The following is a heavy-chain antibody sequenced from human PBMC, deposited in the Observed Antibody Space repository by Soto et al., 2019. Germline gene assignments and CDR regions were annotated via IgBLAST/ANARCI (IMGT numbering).Heavy chain of an antibody. V-gene: IGHV3-11*01. CDR2: ISDSGSVT. CDR1: GFTFSNYY. D-gene: IGHD2-15*01. Sequence: QVQLVDSGGGLVKPGGSLRLSCAASGFTFSNYYMTWIRQAPGKGLEWISYISDSGSVTYYADSVQGRFSISRDNAKNSLFLEMNHLRVDDTAVYYCARCLLGVGDPFDIWGQGTMVTVSS. J-gene: IGHJ3*02. CDR3: ARCLLGVGDPFDI.